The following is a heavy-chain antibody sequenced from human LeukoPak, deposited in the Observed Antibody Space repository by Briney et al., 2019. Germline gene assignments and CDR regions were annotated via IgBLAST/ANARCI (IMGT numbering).Heavy chain of an antibody. D-gene: IGHD5-18*01. CDR2: INPSGGST. J-gene: IGHJ4*02. Sequence: ASVKVSCKASGYTFTSYYMHWVRQAPGQGLEWMGIINPSGGSTSYAQKFQGRVTMTRDTSTSTVYMELSSLRSEDTAVHYCARDGGYSYGPLYYFDYWGQGTLVTVSS. V-gene: IGHV1-46*01. CDR1: GYTFTSYY. CDR3: ARDGGYSYGPLYYFDY.